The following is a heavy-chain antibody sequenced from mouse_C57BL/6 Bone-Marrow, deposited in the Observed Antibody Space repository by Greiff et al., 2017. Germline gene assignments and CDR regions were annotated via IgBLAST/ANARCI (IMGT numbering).Heavy chain of an antibody. V-gene: IGHV1-69*01. J-gene: IGHJ3*01. Sequence: QVQLQQPGAELVMPGASVKLSCKASGYTFTSYWMHWVKQRPGQGLEWIGEIDPSDSYTNYNQKFKGKSTLTVDKSSRTAYMQLSSLTSADSAVYYCAIGGGWPWFAYWGQGTLVTVSA. CDR3: AIGGGWPWFAY. CDR1: GYTFTSYW. CDR2: IDPSDSYT. D-gene: IGHD3-3*01.